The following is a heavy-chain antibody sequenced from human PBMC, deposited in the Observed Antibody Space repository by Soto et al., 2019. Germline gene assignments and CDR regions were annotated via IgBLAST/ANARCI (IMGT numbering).Heavy chain of an antibody. J-gene: IGHJ5*02. CDR1: GYTFINFD. Sequence: ASVKVSCKASGYTFINFDISWVRQAAGQGPEWLGWMNPGSGKTGYASKFQGRVAMTRDASAGTSHLELSSLTSDDTAVYYCARMASFGTLNWFDPWGQGTQVTVSS. CDR2: MNPGSGKT. D-gene: IGHD3-16*01. CDR3: ARMASFGTLNWFDP. V-gene: IGHV1-8*02.